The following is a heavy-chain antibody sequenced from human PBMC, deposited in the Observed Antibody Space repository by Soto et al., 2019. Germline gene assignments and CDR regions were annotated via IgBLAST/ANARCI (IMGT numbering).Heavy chain of an antibody. CDR1: GGSISSGGYY. D-gene: IGHD3-22*01. CDR3: ARVGYYYDSSGYLDY. CDR2: IYYSGST. V-gene: IGHV4-31*03. Sequence: PSETLSLTYTVSGGSISSGGYYWSWIRQLSGKGLEWIGYIYYSGSTYYNPSLKSRVTISVDTSKSQFSLKLSSVTAADTAVYYCARVGYYYDSSGYLDYWGQGTLVTVSS. J-gene: IGHJ4*02.